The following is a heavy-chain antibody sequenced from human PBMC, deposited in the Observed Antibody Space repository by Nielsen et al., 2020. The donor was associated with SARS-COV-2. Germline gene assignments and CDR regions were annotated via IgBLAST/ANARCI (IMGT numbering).Heavy chain of an antibody. Sequence: TFGDYAMSWVRQAPGKGLEWIGYIYYSGSTYYNPSLKSRVTISVDTSKNQFSLKLSSVTAADTAVYYCAREALKELLWFGESSSYYGMDVWGQGTTVTVSS. J-gene: IGHJ6*02. D-gene: IGHD3-10*01. V-gene: IGHV4-31*02. CDR2: IYYSGST. CDR3: AREALKELLWFGESSSYYGMDV. CDR1: TFGDYA.